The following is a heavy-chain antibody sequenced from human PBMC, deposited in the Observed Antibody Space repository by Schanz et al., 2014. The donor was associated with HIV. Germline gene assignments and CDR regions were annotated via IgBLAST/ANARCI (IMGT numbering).Heavy chain of an antibody. CDR2: ISGNTNYI. J-gene: IGHJ4*02. CDR1: GFIFSSYT. D-gene: IGHD4-4*01. Sequence: VQLVESGGGVVQPGGSLRLSCAASGFIFSSYTMYWIRQSPGKGLEWAASISGNTNYIYYADSVKGRFTISRDYSKNSLDLEVSSLRAEDTAVYYCAKEAVTTFFDYWGQGTLVTVSS. V-gene: IGHV3-21*04. CDR3: AKEAVTTFFDY.